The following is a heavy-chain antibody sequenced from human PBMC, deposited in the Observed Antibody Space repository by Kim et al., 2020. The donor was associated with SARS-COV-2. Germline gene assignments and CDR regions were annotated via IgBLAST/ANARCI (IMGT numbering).Heavy chain of an antibody. Sequence: GGSLRLSCAASGFTFDDYAMHWVRQAPGKGLEWVSGFSWNSGSIGYADSVKGRFTISRDNGKNSLYLQMNSLRAEDTDLYYCAKGALRGYRYGGNWGQGTLVTGS. CDR2: FSWNSGSI. CDR3: AKGALRGYRYGGN. CDR1: GFTFDDYA. D-gene: IGHD5-18*01. V-gene: IGHV3-9*01. J-gene: IGHJ4*01.